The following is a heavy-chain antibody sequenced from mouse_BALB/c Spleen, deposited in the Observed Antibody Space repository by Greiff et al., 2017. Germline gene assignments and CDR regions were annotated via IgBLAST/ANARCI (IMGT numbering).Heavy chain of an antibody. CDR1: GFTFSSYT. CDR3: ARSLMFTAWFAY. J-gene: IGHJ3*01. Sequence: DVMLVESGGGLVKPGGSLKLSCAASGFTFSSYTMYWVRQTPEKGLEWVATISSGGGNTYYTDSVKGRFTISRDNAKNNLYLQMSSLRSEDTSLYYFARSLMFTAWFAYWGQGTLVTVSA. D-gene: IGHD2-2*01. V-gene: IGHV5-9*03. CDR2: ISSGGGNT.